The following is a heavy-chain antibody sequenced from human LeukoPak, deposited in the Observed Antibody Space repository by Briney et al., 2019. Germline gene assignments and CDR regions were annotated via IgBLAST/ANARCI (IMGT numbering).Heavy chain of an antibody. Sequence: PSETLPLTCTVSGYSISSGYYWGWIRQPPGKGLEWIGSIYHSGSTYYNPSLKSRVTISVDTSKNQFSLKLSSVTAADTAVYYCARIEGSGSYYNGGLFDYWGQGTLVTVSS. CDR2: IYHSGST. D-gene: IGHD3-10*01. CDR3: ARIEGSGSYYNGGLFDY. V-gene: IGHV4-38-2*02. CDR1: GYSISSGYY. J-gene: IGHJ4*02.